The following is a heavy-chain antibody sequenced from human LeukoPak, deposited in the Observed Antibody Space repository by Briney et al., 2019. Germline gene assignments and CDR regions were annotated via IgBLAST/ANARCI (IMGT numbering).Heavy chain of an antibody. CDR2: ISAYNGKT. J-gene: IGHJ4*02. CDR3: ARGGTYYPCIDY. D-gene: IGHD1-26*01. Sequence: GASVKVSCKASGYTFTTTYINWVRQAPGQGLEWMGWISAYNGKTRYAQKFQGRVTMTTDSSTNTAYMDLTSLRSDDTAVYYCARGGTYYPCIDYWGQGTLVTVSS. V-gene: IGHV1-18*01. CDR1: GYTFTTTY.